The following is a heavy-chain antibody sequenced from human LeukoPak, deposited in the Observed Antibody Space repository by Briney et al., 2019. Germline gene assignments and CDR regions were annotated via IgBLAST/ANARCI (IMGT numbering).Heavy chain of an antibody. J-gene: IGHJ4*02. CDR1: GYSFTSYW. CDR2: IYPGDSDT. Sequence: GESLKISCKGSGYSFTSYWIGWVRQMPGKGLEWMGIIYPGDSDTRYSPSFQGQVTISADKSISTAYLQWSSLKASDTAMYYCARSPPGRWLQLLGFDYWGQGTLVTVSS. V-gene: IGHV5-51*01. CDR3: ARSPPGRWLQLLGFDY. D-gene: IGHD5-24*01.